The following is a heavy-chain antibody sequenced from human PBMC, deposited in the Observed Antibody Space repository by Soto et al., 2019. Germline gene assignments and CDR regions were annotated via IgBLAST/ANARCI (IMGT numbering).Heavy chain of an antibody. Sequence: GGSLRLSCAASGFTFSSYSMNWVRQAPGKGLEWVSSISSSSYIYYADSVKGRFTISRDNAKNSLYLQMNSLRAEDTAVYYCASTPSSGWYSWFDPWGQGTLVTVSS. D-gene: IGHD6-19*01. V-gene: IGHV3-21*01. CDR2: ISSSSYI. CDR3: ASTPSSGWYSWFDP. J-gene: IGHJ5*02. CDR1: GFTFSSYS.